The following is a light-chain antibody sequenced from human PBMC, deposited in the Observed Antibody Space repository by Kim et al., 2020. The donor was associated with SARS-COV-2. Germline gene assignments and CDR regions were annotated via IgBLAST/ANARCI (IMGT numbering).Light chain of an antibody. V-gene: IGKV1-33*01. Sequence: GDRVTITCQASQDISNYLNWYQQKPGKAPKLLIYDASNLETGVPSRFSGSGSGTDFTFTISSLQPEDIATYYCQQYDNLPRALTFGGGTKVDIK. CDR1: QDISNY. J-gene: IGKJ4*01. CDR2: DAS. CDR3: QQYDNLPRALT.